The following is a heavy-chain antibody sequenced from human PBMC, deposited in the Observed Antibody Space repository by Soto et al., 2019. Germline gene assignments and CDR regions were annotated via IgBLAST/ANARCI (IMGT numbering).Heavy chain of an antibody. CDR1: GGSISSYY. Sequence: QVQLQESGPGLVKPSETLSLTCTVSGGSISSYYWSWIRQPPGKGLEWIGYIYYSGSTNYNPSLQSQVTLSVDTSKTQFSLKLSSVTAADTAVYYCARFNWYFDLWGRGTLVTVSS. V-gene: IGHV4-59*08. J-gene: IGHJ2*01. CDR2: IYYSGST. CDR3: ARFNWYFDL.